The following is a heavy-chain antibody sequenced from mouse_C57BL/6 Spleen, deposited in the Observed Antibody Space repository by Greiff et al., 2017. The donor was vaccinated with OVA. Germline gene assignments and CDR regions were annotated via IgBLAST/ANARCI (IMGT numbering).Heavy chain of an antibody. CDR3: ARRPSTVVAFRYFDV. D-gene: IGHD1-1*01. CDR2: INPNNGGT. J-gene: IGHJ1*03. V-gene: IGHV1-26*01. Sequence: EVQLQQSGPELVKPGASVKISCKASGYTFTDYYMNWVKQSHGKSLEWIGDINPNNGGTSYNQKFKGKATLTVDKSSSTAYMELRSLTSEDSAVYYCARRPSTVVAFRYFDVWGTGTTVTVSS. CDR1: GYTFTDYY.